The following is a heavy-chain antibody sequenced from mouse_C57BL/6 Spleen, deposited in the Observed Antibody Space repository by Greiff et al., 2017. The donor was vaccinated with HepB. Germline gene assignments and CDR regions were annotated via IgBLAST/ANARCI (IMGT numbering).Heavy chain of an antibody. D-gene: IGHD1-1*01. V-gene: IGHV1-15*01. CDR3: TRRGYYGSSFYFDY. CDR2: IDPETGGT. J-gene: IGHJ2*01. CDR1: GYTFTDYE. Sequence: QVQLKESGAELVRPGASVTLSCKASGYTFTDYEMHWVKQTPVHGLEWIGAIDPETGGTAYNQKFKGKATLTADKSSSTAYMELRSLTSEDSAVYYCTRRGYYGSSFYFDYWGQGTTLTVSS.